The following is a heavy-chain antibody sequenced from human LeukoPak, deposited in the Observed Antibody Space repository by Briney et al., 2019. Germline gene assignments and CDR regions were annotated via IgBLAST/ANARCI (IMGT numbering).Heavy chain of an antibody. J-gene: IGHJ6*03. CDR3: ARTPNWPYNYMYV. CDR2: ISGYNGNT. Sequence: GASVKVSCKASGYTFTSYGISWVRQAPGQGLEWMGWISGYNGNTNYAQKLQGRVTMTTDTFTSTAYMELSRLRSEDTAVYYCARTPNWPYNYMYVSGKGNTVTASS. V-gene: IGHV1-18*01. CDR1: GYTFTSYG. D-gene: IGHD2-8*01.